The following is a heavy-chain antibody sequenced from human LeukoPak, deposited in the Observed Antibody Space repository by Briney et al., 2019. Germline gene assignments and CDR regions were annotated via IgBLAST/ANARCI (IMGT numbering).Heavy chain of an antibody. CDR2: INGSGDKT. J-gene: IGHJ6*03. CDR3: AKDMITMVRGVIDFSADYYYYFYTDV. D-gene: IGHD3-10*01. Sequence: GGTLRLSCTASGFTFASYALSWVRQAPGRGLEWVASINGSGDKTYYAESLKGRFAISRDNSKNTLYLQMDSLRAEDTAIYYCAKDMITMVRGVIDFSADYYYYFYTDVWGKGTPVSVSS. V-gene: IGHV3-23*01. CDR1: GFTFASYA.